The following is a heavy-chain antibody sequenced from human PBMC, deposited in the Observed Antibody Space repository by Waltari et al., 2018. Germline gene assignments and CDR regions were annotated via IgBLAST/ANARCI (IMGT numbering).Heavy chain of an antibody. D-gene: IGHD4-17*01. J-gene: IGHJ4*02. Sequence: EVQLVESGGGLVQPGGSLGLSCVASGFSLSDYGMNWVRQAPGKGLEWLSFISSSGPTIHYADSVKGRFTVSRDNTKNSLSLQMNSLRAEDTAVYYCARVWGVTTSDFWGQGTLVTVSS. CDR2: ISSSGPTI. CDR3: ARVWGVTTSDF. V-gene: IGHV3-48*03. CDR1: GFSLSDYG.